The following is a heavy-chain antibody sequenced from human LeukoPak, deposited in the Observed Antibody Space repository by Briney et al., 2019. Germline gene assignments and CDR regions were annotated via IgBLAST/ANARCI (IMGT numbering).Heavy chain of an antibody. J-gene: IGHJ4*02. CDR2: ISYDGSNK. V-gene: IGHV3-30*14. CDR1: GFTFSSYA. Sequence: GRSLRLSCAASGFTFSSYAMHWVRQAPGKGLEWVAVISYDGSNKYYADSVKGRFTISRENARNSLYLQMNSLRAGDTAVYYCARAVPMARGVNYYDYWGQGTLVTVSS. D-gene: IGHD3-10*01. CDR3: ARAVPMARGVNYYDY.